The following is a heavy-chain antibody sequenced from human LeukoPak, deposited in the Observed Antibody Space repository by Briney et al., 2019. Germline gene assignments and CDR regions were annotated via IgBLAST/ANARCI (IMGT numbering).Heavy chain of an antibody. CDR2: IYYSGST. Sequence: SETLSLTCTVSDGSISSSSYYWGWIRQPPGKGLEWIGSIYYSGSTYYNPSLKSRVTISVGTSKNQFSLKLSSVTAADTAVYYCARRGYDFWSGYIDYWGQGTLVTVSS. CDR3: ARRGYDFWSGYIDY. J-gene: IGHJ4*02. CDR1: DGSISSSSYY. V-gene: IGHV4-39*01. D-gene: IGHD3-3*01.